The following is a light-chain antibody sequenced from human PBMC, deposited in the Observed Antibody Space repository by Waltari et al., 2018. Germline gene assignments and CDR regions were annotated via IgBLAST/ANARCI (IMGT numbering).Light chain of an antibody. J-gene: IGLJ1*01. Sequence: QSALTQPASVSGSPGQSITISCTGTTSDVGAYPYASWHQQHPDKAPILMIYEVSNRPSGVSNRFSGSKSGNTASLTISGLQAEDEADYYCSSYTSSSTYVFGTGTKVTVL. CDR1: TSDVGAYPY. V-gene: IGLV2-14*01. CDR3: SSYTSSSTYV. CDR2: EVS.